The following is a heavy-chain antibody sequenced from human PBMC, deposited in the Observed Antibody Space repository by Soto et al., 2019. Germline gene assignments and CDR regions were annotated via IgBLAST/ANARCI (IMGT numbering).Heavy chain of an antibody. V-gene: IGHV1-3*01. CDR2: INAGNGNT. J-gene: IGHJ6*02. CDR3: AGRVVVPAAPRYCYYYGMDV. D-gene: IGHD2-2*01. Sequence: QVQLVQSGAEVKKPGASVKVSCKASGYTFTSYAMHWVRQAPGQRLEWMGWINAGNGNTKYSQKFQGRVTITRDTSASTAYMELSSLRSEDTAVYYCAGRVVVPAAPRYCYYYGMDVWGQGTTVTVSS. CDR1: GYTFTSYA.